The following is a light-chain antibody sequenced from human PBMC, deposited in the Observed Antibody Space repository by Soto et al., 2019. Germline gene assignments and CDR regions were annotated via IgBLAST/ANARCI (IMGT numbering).Light chain of an antibody. CDR3: QQYNNWPPYT. CDR1: QSVSSN. CDR2: GAS. J-gene: IGKJ3*01. V-gene: IGKV3-15*01. Sequence: EIVMTQSPATLSVSPGERATLSCRASQSVSSNLASYQQKPGQAPRLLIYGASTRATGIPARFSGSGSGTDFTLTISSLQSEDFAVYYWQQYNNWPPYTFGPGTKVDIK.